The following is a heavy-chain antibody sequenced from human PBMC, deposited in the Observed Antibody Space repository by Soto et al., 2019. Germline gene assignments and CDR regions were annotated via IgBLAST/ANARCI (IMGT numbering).Heavy chain of an antibody. CDR3: ARESSGTQYFDY. CDR1: GYTFTSYY. Sequence: QVQLEQSGAEVKKPGASMKVSCQASGYTFTSYYIHWVRQAPGQGLEWMGVSHVGPDTTMYAQKFQGRVTMTRDTSTSTVYMELSSLISEDTAVYFCARESSGTQYFDYWGQGTLVTVS. J-gene: IGHJ4*02. V-gene: IGHV1-46*01. D-gene: IGHD6-19*01. CDR2: SHVGPDTT.